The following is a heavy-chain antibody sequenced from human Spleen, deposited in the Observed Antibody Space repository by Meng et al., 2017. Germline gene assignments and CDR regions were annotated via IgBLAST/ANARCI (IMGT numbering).Heavy chain of an antibody. CDR1: GGIFSNYV. CDR3: ARLKGWEGEPGG. Sequence: SVKVSCKALGGIFSNYVIGWVRQAPGQGLEWMGGINAVFGTTNYAQKFQDRVTITSDESTSTVYMELTRLTSDDTAVYYCARLKGWEGEPGGWGQGTLVTVSS. J-gene: IGHJ4*02. V-gene: IGHV1-69*13. CDR2: INAVFGTT. D-gene: IGHD1-14*01.